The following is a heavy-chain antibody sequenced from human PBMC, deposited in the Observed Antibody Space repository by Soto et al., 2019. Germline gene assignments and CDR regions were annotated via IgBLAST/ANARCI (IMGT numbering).Heavy chain of an antibody. J-gene: IGHJ4*02. CDR2: IIPMFDTP. V-gene: IGHV1-69*12. D-gene: IGHD2-15*01. CDR1: GGTFSSDS. CDR3: ARSGGLDRDFNY. Sequence: QVQLVQSGAEVKKPGSSVKVSCKSSGGTFSSDSFSWVRQAPGQGLEWMGGIIPMFDTPIYAQKLQDRVTITADESTSTAYMQLSSLSSGETAVYYCARSGGLDRDFNYWGQGSLVTVSS.